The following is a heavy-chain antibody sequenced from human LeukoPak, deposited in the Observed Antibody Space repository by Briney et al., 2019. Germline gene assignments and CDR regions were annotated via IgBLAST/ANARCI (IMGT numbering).Heavy chain of an antibody. CDR1: GLTFSTST. V-gene: IGHV3-23*01. D-gene: IGHD3-10*01. Sequence: GRSLRLSGAAAGLTFSTSTFACVRQAPGKWPEWGSAINTGGGTTYPDSVKGRSTVSRHNSNNSLYLQMSSVRAEDTAVYYCARVRGTIGGYFETWGQGALVTVSS. J-gene: IGHJ4*02. CDR3: ARVRGTIGGYFET. CDR2: INTGGGT.